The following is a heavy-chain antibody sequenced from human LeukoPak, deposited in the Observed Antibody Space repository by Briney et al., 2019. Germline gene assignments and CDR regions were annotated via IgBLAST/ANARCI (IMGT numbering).Heavy chain of an antibody. CDR2: IYYGGST. J-gene: IGHJ6*03. CDR3: ARLEVIPAAFAFYYYYYMDV. D-gene: IGHD2-2*01. V-gene: IGHV4-59*01. CDR1: GDSISSYY. Sequence: PSETLSLTCTVSGDSISSYYWSWIRQPPGKGLEWIGYIYYGGSTNYNPSLKSRVTISVDTSKNQFSLKLNSVTAADTAVYYCARLEVIPAAFAFYYYYYMDVWGKGTTVTVSS.